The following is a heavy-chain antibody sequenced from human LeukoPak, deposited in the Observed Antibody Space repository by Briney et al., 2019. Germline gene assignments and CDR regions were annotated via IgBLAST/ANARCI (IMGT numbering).Heavy chain of an antibody. V-gene: IGHV3-7*01. CDR2: INQDGTEK. CDR3: AKDGDDYVWGSYSHFDY. D-gene: IGHD3-16*01. J-gene: IGHJ4*02. Sequence: PGGSLRLSCAASGFTFSSYWMNWVRQAPGKGLEWVANINQDGTEKYYVDSVKGRFTISRDNAKNSLYLQMNSLRAEDTAIYYCAKDGDDYVWGSYSHFDYWGQGTLVTVSS. CDR1: GFTFSSYW.